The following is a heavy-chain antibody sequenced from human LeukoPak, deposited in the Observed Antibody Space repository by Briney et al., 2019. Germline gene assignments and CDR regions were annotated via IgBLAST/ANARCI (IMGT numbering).Heavy chain of an antibody. CDR3: AAIVVVPCHPENYYGMDV. CDR2: ISYDGSNK. V-gene: IGHV3-30*03. D-gene: IGHD2-2*01. Sequence: PGGSLRLSCAASGFTFSSYGMHWVRQAPGKGLEWVAVISYDGSNKYYADSVKGRFTISRDNSKNTLYLQMNSLRAEDTAVYYCAAIVVVPCHPENYYGMDVWGQGTTVTVSS. CDR1: GFTFSSYG. J-gene: IGHJ6*02.